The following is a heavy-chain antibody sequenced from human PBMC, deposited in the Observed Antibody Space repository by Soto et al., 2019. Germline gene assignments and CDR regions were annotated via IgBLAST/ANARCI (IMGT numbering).Heavy chain of an antibody. CDR1: GYTFTSYA. D-gene: IGHD2-21*01. Sequence: ASVKVSCKASGYTFTSYAMHWVRQGPGQRLEWMGWINAGNGNTKYSQKFQGRVTITRDTSASTAYMELSSLRSEDTAVYYCARRRFQYYYYGMDVWGQGTTVTVSS. CDR3: ARRRFQYYYYGMDV. V-gene: IGHV1-3*01. CDR2: INAGNGNT. J-gene: IGHJ6*02.